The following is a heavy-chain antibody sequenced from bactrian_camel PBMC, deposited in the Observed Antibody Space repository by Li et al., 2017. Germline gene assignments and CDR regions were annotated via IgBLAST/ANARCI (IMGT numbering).Heavy chain of an antibody. D-gene: IGHD3*01. CDR3: AAMPGPPDMGWASANEYWY. Sequence: HVQLVESGGGSVQTGESLTLSCKTPWNILRDNCMGWFRQAPGKQREPVAIIYTGGGSTSYADSVKGRFTISQDSAKNTLYLQMNNLRPDDSAMYYCAAMPGPPDMGWASANEYWYWGQGTQVTVS. CDR2: IYTGGGST. CDR1: WNILRDNC. V-gene: IGHV3S54*01. J-gene: IGHJ4*01.